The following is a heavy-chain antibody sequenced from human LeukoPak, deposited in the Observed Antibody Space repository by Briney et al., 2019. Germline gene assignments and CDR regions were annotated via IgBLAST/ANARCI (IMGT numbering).Heavy chain of an antibody. CDR2: IYHSGST. J-gene: IGHJ5*02. Sequence: SETLSLTCTVSGYSISSGYYWGWIRQPPGKGLEWIGSIYHSGSTYCNPSLKSRVTISVDTSKNQFSLKLSSVTAADTAVYYCARVDRITMIVSSLQPLNNWFDPWGQGTLVTVSS. D-gene: IGHD3-22*01. CDR1: GYSISSGYY. CDR3: ARVDRITMIVSSLQPLNNWFDP. V-gene: IGHV4-38-2*02.